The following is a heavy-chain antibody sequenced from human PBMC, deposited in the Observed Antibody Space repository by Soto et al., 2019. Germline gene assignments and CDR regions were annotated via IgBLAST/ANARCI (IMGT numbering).Heavy chain of an antibody. J-gene: IGHJ6*02. D-gene: IGHD2-2*01. CDR2: ISGSGGTT. V-gene: IGHV3-23*01. CDR3: TNHETSPDFYCSYCVDI. Sequence: GGSLRLSCAGSEFTFSSYAMSWVRQAPGMGLEWVATISGSGGTTYSADSVKGRFTISRDNSKNSLYLQMNSLRAEDTAVYYCTNHETSPDFYCSYCVDIWGQGTTVTVSS. CDR1: EFTFSSYA.